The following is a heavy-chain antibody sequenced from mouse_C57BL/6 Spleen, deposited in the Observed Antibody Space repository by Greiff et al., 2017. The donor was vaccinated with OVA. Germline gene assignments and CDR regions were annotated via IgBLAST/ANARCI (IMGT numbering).Heavy chain of an antibody. J-gene: IGHJ4*01. D-gene: IGHD2-2*01. CDR1: GYTFTSYG. V-gene: IGHV1-81*01. CDR3: ARRYGYDGDYYAMDY. CDR2: IYPRSGNT. Sequence: QVQLQQSGAELARPGASVKLSCKASGYTFTSYGISWVKQRTGQGLEWIGEIYPRSGNTYYTAKFKGKATLTADKSSSTEYMELSSLTSENSAVHFWARRYGYDGDYYAMDYGGQGTSVTVSS.